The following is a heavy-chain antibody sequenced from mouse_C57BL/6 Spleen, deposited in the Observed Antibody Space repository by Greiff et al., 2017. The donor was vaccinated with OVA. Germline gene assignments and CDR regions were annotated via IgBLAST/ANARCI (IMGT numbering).Heavy chain of an antibody. CDR3: ARRGLITTVEARRYYAMDY. D-gene: IGHD1-1*01. CDR2: INPNYGTT. V-gene: IGHV1-39*01. CDR1: GYSFTDYN. J-gene: IGHJ4*01. Sequence: VQLKESGPELVKPGASVKISCKASGYSFTDYNMNWVKQSNGKSLEWIGVINPNYGTTSYNQKFKGKATLTVDQSSSTAYMQLNSLTSEDSAVYYCARRGLITTVEARRYYAMDYWGQGTSVTVSS.